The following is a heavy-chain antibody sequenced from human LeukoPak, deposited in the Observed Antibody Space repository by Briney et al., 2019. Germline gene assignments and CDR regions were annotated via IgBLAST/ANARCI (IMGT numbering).Heavy chain of an antibody. CDR3: ARANPGPITIFRHGWFDS. V-gene: IGHV4-59*01. CDR1: GGSISSYY. D-gene: IGHD3-9*01. CDR2: IYYSGST. J-gene: IGHJ5*01. Sequence: SETLSLTCTVSGGSISSYYWSWIRQPPGKGLEWVGYIYYSGSTNYNPSLKRRVTISVDTSKNQFSLKLSSVTAADTAVYYCARANPGPITIFRHGWFDSGGQGTLVTVSS.